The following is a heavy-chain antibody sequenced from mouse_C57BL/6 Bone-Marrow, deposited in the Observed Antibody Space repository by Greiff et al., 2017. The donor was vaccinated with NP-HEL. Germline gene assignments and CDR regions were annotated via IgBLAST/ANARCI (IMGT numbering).Heavy chain of an antibody. V-gene: IGHV5-9*01. Sequence: DVKLVESGGGLVKPGGSLKLSCAASGFTFSSYTMSWVRQTPEKRLEWVATISGGGGNTYYPDSVKGRFTISRDNAKNTLYLQMSSLRSEDTALYYCARHSAAQATLYYYAMDYWGQGTSVTVSS. CDR3: ARHSAAQATLYYYAMDY. CDR2: ISGGGGNT. D-gene: IGHD3-2*02. J-gene: IGHJ4*01. CDR1: GFTFSSYT.